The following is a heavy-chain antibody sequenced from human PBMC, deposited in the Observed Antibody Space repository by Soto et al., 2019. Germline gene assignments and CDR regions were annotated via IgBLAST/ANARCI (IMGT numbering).Heavy chain of an antibody. J-gene: IGHJ4*02. V-gene: IGHV4-39*02. CDR2: IYYSGTT. D-gene: IGHD6-6*01. CDR3: ARRAHSSASVGY. CDR1: GGSISTTSYY. Sequence: AETLSLTCAVSGGSISTTSYYWDWIRRPPGKGLEWIGSIYYSGTTYYNPSLKSRVTISVDTSKNHFSLKLSSVTAADTAVYFCARRAHSSASVGYWGQGTLVTVSS.